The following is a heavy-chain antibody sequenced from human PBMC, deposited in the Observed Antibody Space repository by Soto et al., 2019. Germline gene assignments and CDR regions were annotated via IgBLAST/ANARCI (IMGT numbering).Heavy chain of an antibody. D-gene: IGHD3-22*01. V-gene: IGHV1-18*01. CDR3: ARGGQNFDSSGYYRR. CDR1: GYTFTSYG. J-gene: IGHJ4*02. CDR2: ISAYNGNT. Sequence: ASVKVSCKASGYTFTSYGIIWVRQAPGQGLEWMGWISAYNGNTNYAQKLQGRVTMTTDTSTSTAYMELRSLRSDDTAVYYCARGGQNFDSSGYYRRWGQGTLVTVSS.